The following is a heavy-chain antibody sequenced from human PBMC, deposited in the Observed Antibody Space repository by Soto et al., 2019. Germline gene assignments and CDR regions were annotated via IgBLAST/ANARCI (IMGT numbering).Heavy chain of an antibody. CDR2: INPNSSGT. Sequence: ASVKVSCKASGYSLRGNYIHWVRQTPGQGLEWMGWINPNSSGTVYAQKFQGRVTISVDTSKNQFSLKLSSVTAADTAVYYCARWTPYQLLSHYYYGMDVWGQGTTVTVSS. D-gene: IGHD2-2*01. CDR1: GYSLRGNY. CDR3: ARWTPYQLLSHYYYGMDV. V-gene: IGHV1-2*02. J-gene: IGHJ6*02.